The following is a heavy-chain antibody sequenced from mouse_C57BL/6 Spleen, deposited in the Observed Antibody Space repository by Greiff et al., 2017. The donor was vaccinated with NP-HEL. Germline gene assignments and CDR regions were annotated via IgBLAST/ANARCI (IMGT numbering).Heavy chain of an antibody. D-gene: IGHD2-1*01. CDR2: IDPSDSYT. J-gene: IGHJ4*01. Sequence: VQLQQPGAELVKPGASVKLSCKASGYTFTSYWMQWVKQRPGQGLEWIGEIDPSDSYTNYNQKFKGKATLTVDTSSSTAYMQLSSLTSEDSAVYYCARRAIYYGNYGDAMDYWGQGTSVTVSS. CDR3: ARRAIYYGNYGDAMDY. CDR1: GYTFTSYW. V-gene: IGHV1-50*01.